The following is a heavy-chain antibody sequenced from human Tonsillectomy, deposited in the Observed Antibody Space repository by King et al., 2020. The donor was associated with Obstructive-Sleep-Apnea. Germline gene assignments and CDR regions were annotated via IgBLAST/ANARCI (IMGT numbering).Heavy chain of an antibody. J-gene: IGHJ4*02. CDR3: AGASSSWETYYFDY. CDR1: GGSISSSSYY. V-gene: IGHV4-39*07. Sequence: QLQESGPGLVKPSETLSLTCTVSGGSISSSSYYWGCIRQPPGKGLEWIGSIYYSGSTYSNPSLKSRVPLSVDTSKNQFSLKLSSVTAADTAVYYCAGASSSWETYYFDYWGQGTLVTVSS. D-gene: IGHD6-13*01. CDR2: IYYSGST.